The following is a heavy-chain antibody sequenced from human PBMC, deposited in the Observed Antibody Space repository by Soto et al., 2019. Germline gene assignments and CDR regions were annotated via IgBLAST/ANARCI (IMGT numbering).Heavy chain of an antibody. CDR1: GFTFSSYG. Sequence: GGSLRLSCAASGFTFSSYGMHWVRQAPGKGLEWVAVIWYDGSNKYYADSVKGRFTISRDNSKNTLYLQMNSLRAEDTAVYYCARVKAGPDHYYYGMDVWGQGTTVTVSS. CDR3: ARVKAGPDHYYYGMDV. CDR2: IWYDGSNK. D-gene: IGHD6-19*01. V-gene: IGHV3-33*01. J-gene: IGHJ6*02.